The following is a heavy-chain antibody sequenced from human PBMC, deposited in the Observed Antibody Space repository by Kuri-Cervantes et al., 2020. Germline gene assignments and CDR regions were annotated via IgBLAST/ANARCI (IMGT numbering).Heavy chain of an antibody. Sequence: SETLSPTCTVSGGSISSGSYYWSWIRQPAGKGLEWFGRIYTSGSTNYNPSLKSRVTISVDTSKNQFSLKLSSVTAADTAVYYCARKAYYYDSSGYYSPGWVDYWGQGTLVTVSS. V-gene: IGHV4-61*02. CDR1: GGSISSGSYY. J-gene: IGHJ4*02. CDR2: IYTSGST. CDR3: ARKAYYYDSSGYYSPGWVDY. D-gene: IGHD3-22*01.